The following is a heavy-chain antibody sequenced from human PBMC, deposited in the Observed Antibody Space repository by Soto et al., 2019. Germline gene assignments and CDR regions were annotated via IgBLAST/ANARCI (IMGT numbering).Heavy chain of an antibody. J-gene: IGHJ5*02. V-gene: IGHV4-39*01. D-gene: IGHD3-22*01. CDR1: GGSISSSSYY. Sequence: QLQLQESGPGLVKPSETLSLTCTVSGGSISSSSYYWGWIRQPPGKGLEWIGSIYYSGSTYYNPSLRSRVTISVDTSKNQFSLTLSSVTAADTAVYYCARISGYGFDPWGQGTLVTVSS. CDR2: IYYSGST. CDR3: ARISGYGFDP.